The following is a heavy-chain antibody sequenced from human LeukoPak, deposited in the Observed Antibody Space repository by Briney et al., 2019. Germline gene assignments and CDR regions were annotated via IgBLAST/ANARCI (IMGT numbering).Heavy chain of an antibody. CDR2: IYSGGST. V-gene: IGHV3-66*02. Sequence: PGGSLRLSCAASGFTVSSNYMSWVRQAPGKGLEWVSVIYSGGSTYYVDSVKGRFTISRDNSKNTLYLQMNSLRAEDTAVYYCARIPSSIAARAGYYYYYMDVWGKGTTVTVSS. D-gene: IGHD6-6*01. CDR1: GFTVSSNY. CDR3: ARIPSSIAARAGYYYYYMDV. J-gene: IGHJ6*03.